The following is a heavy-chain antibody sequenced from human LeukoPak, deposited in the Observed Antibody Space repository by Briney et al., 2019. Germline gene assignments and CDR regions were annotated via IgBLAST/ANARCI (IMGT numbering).Heavy chain of an antibody. D-gene: IGHD5-24*01. CDR2: IYYSGST. CDR3: ARTIRDGYNPLDY. CDR1: GGSISSYY. V-gene: IGHV4-59*01. J-gene: IGHJ4*02. Sequence: PSETLSLTCTVSGGSISSYYWSWIRQPPGKGLEWLGYIYYSGSTNYNPSLKSRVTISVDTSKNQFSLKLSSVTAADTAVYYCARTIRDGYNPLDYWGQGTLVTVSS.